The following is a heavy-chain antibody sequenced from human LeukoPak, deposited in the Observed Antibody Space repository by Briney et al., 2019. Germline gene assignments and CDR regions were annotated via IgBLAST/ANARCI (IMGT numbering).Heavy chain of an antibody. CDR3: AIDCSSTSCYQGNVY. Sequence: SVKVSCKASGGTCSSYTISWVRQAPAQGLEWMGRIIPILGIANYAQKFQRRVTITADKSTSTAYTELSSLRSEDTAVYYCAIDCSSTSCYQGNVYWGQGTLVTVSS. V-gene: IGHV1-69*02. D-gene: IGHD2-2*01. CDR1: GGTCSSYT. CDR2: IIPILGIA. J-gene: IGHJ4*02.